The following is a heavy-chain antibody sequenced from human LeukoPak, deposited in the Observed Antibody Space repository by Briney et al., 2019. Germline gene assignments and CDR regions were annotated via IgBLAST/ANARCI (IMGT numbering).Heavy chain of an antibody. CDR3: ARDAHQPGDYYYYMDV. Sequence: GGSLRLSCAASGFTFSSYSMNWVRQAPGKALEWVSSISSSSSYIYYADSVKGRFTISRDNAKNSLYLQMNSLRAEDTAVYYCARDAHQPGDYYYYMDVWGKGTTVTVSS. CDR2: ISSSSSYI. D-gene: IGHD7-27*01. CDR1: GFTFSSYS. J-gene: IGHJ6*03. V-gene: IGHV3-21*01.